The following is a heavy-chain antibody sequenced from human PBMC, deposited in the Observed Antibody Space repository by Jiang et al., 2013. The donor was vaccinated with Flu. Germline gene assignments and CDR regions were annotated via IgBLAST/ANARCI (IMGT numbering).Heavy chain of an antibody. Sequence: LLKPSETLSLTCAVYGGSFSGYYWSWIRQPPGKGLEWIGEINHSGSTNYNPSLKSRVTISVDTSKNQFSLKLSSVTAADTAVYYCARGYLYYGDYVPPAFDIWGQGTMVTVSS. CDR3: ARGYLYYGDYVPPAFDI. CDR2: INHSGST. J-gene: IGHJ3*02. D-gene: IGHD4-17*01. CDR1: GGSFSGYY. V-gene: IGHV4-34*01.